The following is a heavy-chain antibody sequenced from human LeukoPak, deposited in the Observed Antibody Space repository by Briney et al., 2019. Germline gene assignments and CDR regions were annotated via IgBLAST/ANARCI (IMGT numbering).Heavy chain of an antibody. CDR1: GGSISSSTYY. V-gene: IGHV4-39*01. J-gene: IGHJ6*03. D-gene: IGHD6-13*01. CDR3: ARGISWSYYYMDV. CDR2: FYYSATT. Sequence: SETLSLTCTVSGGSISSSTYYWGWVRQPPGKGLEWIGSFYYSATTYYNPSLKSRATISVDTSKNQFSLKLGSMTAADTAVYYCARGISWSYYYMDVWGKGTTVTISS.